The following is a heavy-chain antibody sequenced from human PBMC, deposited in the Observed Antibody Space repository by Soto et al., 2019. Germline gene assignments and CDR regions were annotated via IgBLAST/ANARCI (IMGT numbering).Heavy chain of an antibody. Sequence: SVKVSCKASGGTFSSYAISWVRQAPGQGLEWMGGIIPIFGTANYAQKFQGRVTITADESTSTAYMELSSLRSEDTAVYYCASLGYCSSTSCYTFEYWGQGNLVTVSS. CDR3: ASLGYCSSTSCYTFEY. CDR1: GGTFSSYA. V-gene: IGHV1-69*13. J-gene: IGHJ4*02. CDR2: IIPIFGTA. D-gene: IGHD2-2*02.